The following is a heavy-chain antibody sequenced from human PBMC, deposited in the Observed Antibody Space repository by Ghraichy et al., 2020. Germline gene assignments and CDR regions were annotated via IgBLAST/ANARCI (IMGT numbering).Heavy chain of an antibody. D-gene: IGHD1-14*01. CDR2: IYTSGST. CDR1: GGSISSGSYY. Sequence: SETLSLTCTVSGGSISSGSYYWSWIRQPAGKGLEWIGRIYTSGSTNYNPSLKSRVTISVDTSKNQFSLKLSSVTAADTAVYYCARSSSGTDYWGQGTLVTVSS. CDR3: ARSSSGTDY. J-gene: IGHJ4*02. V-gene: IGHV4-61*02.